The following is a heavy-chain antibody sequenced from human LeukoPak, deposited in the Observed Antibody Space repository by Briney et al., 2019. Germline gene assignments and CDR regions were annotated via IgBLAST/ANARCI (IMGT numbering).Heavy chain of an antibody. CDR3: ASLPREYCKGITCLA. D-gene: IGHD2/OR15-2a*01. CDR1: GYTFNTYG. CDR2: ISSSTGTT. V-gene: IGHV1-18*01. Sequence: ASVKVSCKASGYTFNTYGISWVRQAPGQGLEWMGWISSSTGTTKYAQKFQGRVTMTTDTSTSTAYLDLRNLRSDDTAVFYCASLPREYCKGITCLAGGRGALATVSP. J-gene: IGHJ4*02.